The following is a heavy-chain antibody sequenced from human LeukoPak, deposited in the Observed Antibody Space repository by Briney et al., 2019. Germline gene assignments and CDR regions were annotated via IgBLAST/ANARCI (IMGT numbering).Heavy chain of an antibody. D-gene: IGHD2-2*01. J-gene: IGHJ4*02. V-gene: IGHV1-2*02. CDR3: ARANFLYCSSSTCLFDY. Sequence: ASVKVSCKASGYTFTDYYMHWVRQAPGQGFEWMGWINPNDGDTNYAQKFQGRVTMTRDTSISTAHMEVSRLRSDDTAVYFCARANFLYCSSSTCLFDYWGQGTLVTVSS. CDR2: INPNDGDT. CDR1: GYTFTDYY.